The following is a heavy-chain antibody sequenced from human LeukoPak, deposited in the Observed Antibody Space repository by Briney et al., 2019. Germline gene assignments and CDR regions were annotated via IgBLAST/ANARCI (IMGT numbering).Heavy chain of an antibody. Sequence: GGSLRLSCAASGFTFSSYWMHWVRQAPGKGLVWVSRINSDGSSTSYADSVKGRFTISRDNSDNFLYLQLTSLTAEDTAVYHCVKKGNSWSPRFDPWGQGTLVVVSS. J-gene: IGHJ5*02. CDR3: VKKGNSWSPRFDP. D-gene: IGHD2/OR15-2a*01. CDR2: INSDGSST. V-gene: IGHV3-74*01. CDR1: GFTFSSYW.